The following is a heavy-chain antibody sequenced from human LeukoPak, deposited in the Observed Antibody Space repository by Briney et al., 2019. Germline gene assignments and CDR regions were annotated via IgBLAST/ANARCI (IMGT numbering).Heavy chain of an antibody. Sequence: PSETLSLTCTVSGGSISSSSYYWGWIRQPPGKGLEWIGSIYYSGSTYYNPSLESRVTISVDTSKNQFSLKLSSVTAADTAVYYCARVQNDFWSGYSPPYFDYWGQGTLVTVSS. V-gene: IGHV4-39*07. J-gene: IGHJ4*02. CDR1: GGSISSSSYY. CDR3: ARVQNDFWSGYSPPYFDY. D-gene: IGHD3-3*01. CDR2: IYYSGST.